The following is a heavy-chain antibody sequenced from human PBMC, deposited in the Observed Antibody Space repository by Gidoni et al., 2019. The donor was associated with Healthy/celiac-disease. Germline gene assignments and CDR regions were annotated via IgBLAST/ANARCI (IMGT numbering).Heavy chain of an antibody. D-gene: IGHD4-17*01. V-gene: IGHV3-23*01. CDR3: ANSPRRTTVAY. CDR1: GVTFSSYS. J-gene: IGHJ4*02. Sequence: EVPLLVSGGGLVKPGWFRRLYCAASGVTFSSYSMSWVRQAPGKGLEWVSAISGSGGSTYYADSVKGRFTISRDNSKNTLYLQMNSLRAEDTAVYYCANSPRRTTVAYWGQGTLVTVSS. CDR2: ISGSGGST.